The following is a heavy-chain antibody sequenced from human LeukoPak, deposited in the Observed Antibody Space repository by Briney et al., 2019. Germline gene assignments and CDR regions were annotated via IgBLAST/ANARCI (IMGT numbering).Heavy chain of an antibody. D-gene: IGHD4-17*01. CDR2: VNHNGIT. V-gene: IGHV4-34*01. CDR3: ARGTLTTMTNVLFDY. J-gene: IGHJ4*02. CDR1: GPGSFIGYY. Sequence: SETLSLTCAVSGPGSFIGYYWSWIRQPPGRGLEWIAEVNHNGITNYNPSLKSRLTISLGTSKNQFSLNLTSVTAADSAVYYYARGTLTTMTNVLFDYWDQGSLVTVSS.